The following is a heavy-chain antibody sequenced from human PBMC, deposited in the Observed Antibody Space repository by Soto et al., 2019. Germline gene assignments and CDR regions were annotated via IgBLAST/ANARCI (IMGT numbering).Heavy chain of an antibody. CDR2: ISGSGGST. D-gene: IGHD6-19*01. V-gene: IGHV3-23*01. CDR3: AKYQWLVRHYFDY. J-gene: IGHJ4*02. Sequence: EVQLLESGGGLVQPGGSLRLSCAASGFTFSSYAMSWVRQAPGKGLERVSAISGSGGSTYYADSVKGRFTISRDNSKNTLYLQMNSLRAEDTAVYYCAKYQWLVRHYFDYWGQGTLVTVSS. CDR1: GFTFSSYA.